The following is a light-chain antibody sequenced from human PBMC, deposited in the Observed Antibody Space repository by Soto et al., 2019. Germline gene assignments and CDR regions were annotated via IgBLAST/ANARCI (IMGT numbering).Light chain of an antibody. Sequence: DIVMTQSPLSLPVTPGEPASISCRSSQSLLHSNGYNYLDWYLQKPGQSPQLLIYLGSNRAAGVPDRFSGSGSGTDFKLKISRVEAEDVGVYYCMQARQPSITVGQGTRLEIK. CDR1: QSLLHSNGYNY. J-gene: IGKJ5*01. V-gene: IGKV2-28*01. CDR3: MQARQPSIT. CDR2: LGS.